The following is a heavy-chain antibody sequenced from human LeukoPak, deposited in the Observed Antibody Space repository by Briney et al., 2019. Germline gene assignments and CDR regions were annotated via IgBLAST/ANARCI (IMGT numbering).Heavy chain of an antibody. V-gene: IGHV4-59*01. Sequence: SETLSLTCTVSGGSISSYYWSWIRQPPGKGLEWIGYIYYSGSTNYNPSLKSRVTISVDTSKNQFSLKLSSVTAADTAVYYCARDGGYNGYDGFDYWGQGTLVTVSS. CDR1: GGSISSYY. CDR3: ARDGGYNGYDGFDY. CDR2: IYYSGST. J-gene: IGHJ4*02. D-gene: IGHD5-12*01.